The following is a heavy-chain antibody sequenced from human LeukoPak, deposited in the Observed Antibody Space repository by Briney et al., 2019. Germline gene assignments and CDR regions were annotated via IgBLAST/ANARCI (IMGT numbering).Heavy chain of an antibody. Sequence: ASVKVSCKASGYTFTSYDINWVRQATGQGLEWMGWMNPNSGNTGYAQKFQGRVTMTRNTSISTAYMELSSLRSEDTAVYYCARGGHTYNWFDPWGQGTLVTVSS. CDR2: MNPNSGNT. V-gene: IGHV1-8*01. CDR3: ARGGHTYNWFDP. CDR1: GYTFTSYD. J-gene: IGHJ5*02.